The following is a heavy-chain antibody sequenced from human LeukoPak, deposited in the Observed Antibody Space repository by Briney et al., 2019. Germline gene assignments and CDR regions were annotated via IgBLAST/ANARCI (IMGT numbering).Heavy chain of an antibody. V-gene: IGHV1-2*02. CDR3: AREDDSSGYPPFFDY. D-gene: IGHD3-22*01. J-gene: IGHJ4*02. Sequence: ASVKVSCTASGYTFTGYYMHWVRHAPGQGLEWMGWINPNTGGTNYAQKFQGRVTMTRDTSISTAYMELSRLRSDATAIYYCAREDDSSGYPPFFDYWGQGTLVTVSS. CDR1: GYTFTGYY. CDR2: INPNTGGT.